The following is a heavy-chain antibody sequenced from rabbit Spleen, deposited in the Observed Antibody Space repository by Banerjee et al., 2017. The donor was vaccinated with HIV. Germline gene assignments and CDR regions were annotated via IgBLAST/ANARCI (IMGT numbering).Heavy chain of an antibody. V-gene: IGHV1S40*01. D-gene: IGHD1-1*01. CDR1: GLDFSSSYW. CDR2: ISAGSSGST. CDR3: ARDLINSSGVNL. Sequence: QSLEEYGGDLVKPGASLTLTCKASGLDFSSSYWICWVRQAPGKGLEWIACISAGSSGSTYYASWAKGRFTISKTSSTTVTLQMTSLTAADTATYFCARDLINSSGVNLCGPGTLVTVS. J-gene: IGHJ4*01.